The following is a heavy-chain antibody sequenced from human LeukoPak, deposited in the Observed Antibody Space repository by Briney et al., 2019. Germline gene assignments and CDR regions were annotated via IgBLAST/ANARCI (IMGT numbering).Heavy chain of an antibody. CDR2: IYYSGST. V-gene: IGHV4-39*01. CDR1: GGSIRSNNYY. J-gene: IGHJ4*02. D-gene: IGHD6-19*01. CDR3: ASGRYSSGWYVY. Sequence: SETLSLTCTVSGGSIRSNNYYWGWVRQPPGKGLEWIGTIYYSGSTSYNPSLKSRVTISVDMSKNQFSLKLSSVTAADTAVYYCASGRYSSGWYVYWGQGTLVTVSS.